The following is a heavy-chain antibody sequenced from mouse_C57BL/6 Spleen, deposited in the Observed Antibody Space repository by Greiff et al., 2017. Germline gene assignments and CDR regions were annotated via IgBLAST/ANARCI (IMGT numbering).Heavy chain of an antibody. V-gene: IGHV1-81*01. Sequence: VQLQESGAELARPGDSVKLSCKASGYTFTSYGISWVKQRPGQGLEWIGEIYPGSGNTYYNEKFKGKATLTADKTSSTAYMELCSLTSEDSAVYFCARSLDSSGYGYWGQGTTLTVSS. J-gene: IGHJ2*01. D-gene: IGHD3-2*02. CDR3: ARSLDSSGYGY. CDR1: GYTFTSYG. CDR2: IYPGSGNT.